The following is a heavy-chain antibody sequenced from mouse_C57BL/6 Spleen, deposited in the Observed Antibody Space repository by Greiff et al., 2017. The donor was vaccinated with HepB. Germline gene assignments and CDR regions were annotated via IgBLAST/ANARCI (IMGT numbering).Heavy chain of an antibody. V-gene: IGHV10-1*01. D-gene: IGHD2-4*01. J-gene: IGHJ3*01. Sequence: DVHLVESGGGLVQPKGSLKLSCAASGFSFNTYAMNWVRQAPGKGLEWVARIRSKSNNYATYYADSVKDRFTISRDDSESMLYMQMNNLKTEDTAMYYCVRPIYCDDGGFAYWGQGTLVTVSA. CDR1: GFSFNTYA. CDR3: VRPIYCDDGGFAY. CDR2: IRSKSNNYAT.